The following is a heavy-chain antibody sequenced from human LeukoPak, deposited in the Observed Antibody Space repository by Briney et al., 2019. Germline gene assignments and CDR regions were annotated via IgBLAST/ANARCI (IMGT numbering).Heavy chain of an antibody. V-gene: IGHV3-23*01. Sequence: GGSLRLSYVGSGFTFSRHGLNWVRRAPGKGLEWVSGISPGGDITYYAESVKGRFTISRDNSKNTLYLQMNSLRAEDTAVYYCAKIDTFVYDTSGRHWLDSWGQGTLVTVSS. CDR3: AKIDTFVYDTSGRHWLDS. CDR2: ISPGGDIT. D-gene: IGHD5/OR15-5a*01. CDR1: GFTFSRHG. J-gene: IGHJ5*01.